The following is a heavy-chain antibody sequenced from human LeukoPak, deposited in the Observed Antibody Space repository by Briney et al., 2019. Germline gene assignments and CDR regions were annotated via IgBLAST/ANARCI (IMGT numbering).Heavy chain of an antibody. D-gene: IGHD3-22*01. CDR1: GGSISNYY. Sequence: SETLSLTCNVSGGSISNYYWSWIRQPPGKGLEWIGYIYYSGSTNYNPSLKSRVTISVDTSKNQFSLKLSSVTAADTAVYYCARNDSSGYFDYWGQGTLVTVSS. CDR3: ARNDSSGYFDY. V-gene: IGHV4-59*12. J-gene: IGHJ4*02. CDR2: IYYSGST.